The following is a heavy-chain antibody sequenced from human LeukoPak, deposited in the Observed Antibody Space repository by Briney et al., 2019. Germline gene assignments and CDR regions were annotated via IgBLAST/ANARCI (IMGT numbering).Heavy chain of an antibody. CDR3: AREHYGMDV. CDR2: IYINGSET. Sequence: GRTLRLSCAASGFTFSHHWLTWVRQGPGKGPEWVANIYINGSETNYLASVKGRFTISRDNAKNSLYMQMNSLRAEDTAVYYCAREHYGMDVWGQGHAVIVSS. V-gene: IGHV3-7*01. CDR1: GFTFSHHW. J-gene: IGHJ6*02.